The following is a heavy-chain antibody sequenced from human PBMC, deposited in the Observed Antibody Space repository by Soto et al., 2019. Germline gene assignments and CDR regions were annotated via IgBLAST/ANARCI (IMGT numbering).Heavy chain of an antibody. CDR1: GDSVSSNSAA. CDR3: ARGRGYTVGARYGMDV. CDR2: TYYRSKWYN. V-gene: IGHV6-1*01. Sequence: PSQTLSLTCAISGDSVSSNSAALNLIMQSPSRGLEWLGRTYYRSKWYNDYAVSVKSRITINPDTSKNQFSLQLNSVTPEDTAVYYCARGRGYTVGARYGMDVWGQGTTVTSP. D-gene: IGHD5-18*01. J-gene: IGHJ6*02.